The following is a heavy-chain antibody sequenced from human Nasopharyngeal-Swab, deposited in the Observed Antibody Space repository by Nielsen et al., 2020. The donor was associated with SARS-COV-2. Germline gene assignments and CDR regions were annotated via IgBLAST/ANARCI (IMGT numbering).Heavy chain of an antibody. V-gene: IGHV1-8*01. CDR1: GYTFTSYD. D-gene: IGHD3-22*01. CDR3: ARRGSGYKAFPFDY. Sequence: ASVQVSCNASGYTFTSYDINWVRQATGQGLEWMGWMNPNSGNTGYAQKFQGRVTMTRNTSISTAYMELSSLISEDTAVYYCARRGSGYKAFPFDYWGQGTLVTVSS. CDR2: MNPNSGNT. J-gene: IGHJ4*02.